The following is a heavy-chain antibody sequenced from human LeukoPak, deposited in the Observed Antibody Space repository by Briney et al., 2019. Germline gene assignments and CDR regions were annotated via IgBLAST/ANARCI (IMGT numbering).Heavy chain of an antibody. CDR1: GGSMSSDAYY. CDR2: LYYKGSA. D-gene: IGHD6-19*01. J-gene: IGHJ4*02. CDR3: ARHRRGTGWYFMDY. V-gene: IGHV4-39*01. Sequence: SETLSLTCFVSGGSMSSDAYYWAWIRQPPGKGLEWIGSLYYKGSAYYDASFKSRATISGDTSQKQFSLNLRSVTAADTAVYYSARHRRGTGWYFMDYWGQGALVTVSS.